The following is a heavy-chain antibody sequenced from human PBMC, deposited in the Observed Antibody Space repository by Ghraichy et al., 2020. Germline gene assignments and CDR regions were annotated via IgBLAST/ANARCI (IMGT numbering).Heavy chain of an antibody. CDR1: GFTFSSYS. CDR2: ISSSSSPI. D-gene: IGHD2-2*01. V-gene: IGHV3-48*02. Sequence: GGSLRLSCAASGFTFSSYSMNWVRQAPGTGLEWVSYISSSSSPIYYADSVKGRFTISSDNAKNSLYLQMNSLRDEDTAVYYCARGVVPVAMIDYWGQGTLVTVSS. CDR3: ARGVVPVAMIDY. J-gene: IGHJ4*02.